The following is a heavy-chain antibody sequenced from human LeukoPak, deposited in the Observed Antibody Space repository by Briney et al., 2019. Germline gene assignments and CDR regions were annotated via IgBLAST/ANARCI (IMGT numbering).Heavy chain of an antibody. D-gene: IGHD3-22*01. J-gene: IGHJ3*02. Sequence: SETLSLTCTVSGVSISSSSYYWGWIRQPPGKGLEWIGSIYYSGSTYYTPYLKSRVTISVDTSKNQFSLKLSSVTAADTAVYYCARLPNYYDSSGNDAFDIWGQGTMVTVSS. CDR1: GVSISSSSYY. CDR3: ARLPNYYDSSGNDAFDI. V-gene: IGHV4-39*01. CDR2: IYYSGST.